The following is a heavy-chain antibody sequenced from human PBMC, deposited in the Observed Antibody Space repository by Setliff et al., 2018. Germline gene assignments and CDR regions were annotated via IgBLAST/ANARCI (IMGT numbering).Heavy chain of an antibody. J-gene: IGHJ4*02. V-gene: IGHV3-23*03. Sequence: ETLSLTCTVSGGSVSTYYWSWIRQVPGQGLEWIGYIFYSGGRTTYYADSVEGRFTISRDSSKNTLYLQMNSLRVEDTAVYYCAKRRSSSWFGGMDYWGQGTLVTVSS. CDR3: AKRRSSSWFGGMDY. CDR1: GGSVSTYY. D-gene: IGHD6-13*01. CDR2: FYSGGRTT.